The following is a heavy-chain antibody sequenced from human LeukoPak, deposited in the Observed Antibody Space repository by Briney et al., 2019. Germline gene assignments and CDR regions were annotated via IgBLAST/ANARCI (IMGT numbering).Heavy chain of an antibody. V-gene: IGHV1-8*01. CDR2: MNPNSGNT. CDR1: GYTFTSDD. J-gene: IGHJ6*02. D-gene: IGHD3-16*01. Sequence: GASVKVSCKASGYTFTSDDINWVRQATGQGLEWMGWMNPNSGNTGYAQKFQGRVTMTRNTSISTAYMDLSSLRSEDTAIYYCARSPGGGKGMEVWGQGTTVNVS. CDR3: ARSPGGGKGMEV.